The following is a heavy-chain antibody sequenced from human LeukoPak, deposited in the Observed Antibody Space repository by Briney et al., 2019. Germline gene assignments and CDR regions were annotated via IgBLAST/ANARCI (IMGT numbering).Heavy chain of an antibody. D-gene: IGHD3-16*02. Sequence: GGSLRLSCAASGFTFSSYAMSWVRQAPGKGLEWVSAISGSGGSTYYADSVKGRFTISRDNSKNTLYLQMNSLRAEDTAVYYCAKGNSYDYVWGSYRYFYYFDYWGQGTLVTVSS. CDR1: GFTFSSYA. CDR3: AKGNSYDYVWGSYRYFYYFDY. V-gene: IGHV3-23*01. J-gene: IGHJ4*02. CDR2: ISGSGGST.